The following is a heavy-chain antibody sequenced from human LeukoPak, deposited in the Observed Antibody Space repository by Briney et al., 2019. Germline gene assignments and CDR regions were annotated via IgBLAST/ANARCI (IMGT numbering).Heavy chain of an antibody. J-gene: IGHJ4*02. Sequence: LETLSLTCTVSGGSISGDYWSWVPQPPGKGLGLIGYIYCSGSTNYTPSLKSRVTISVDTSKNQFSPKLSSVTAADTAVYYCASLANWNYFYWGQGTRVTVSA. D-gene: IGHD1-7*01. CDR1: GGSISGDY. CDR2: IYCSGST. CDR3: ASLANWNYFY. V-gene: IGHV4-59*01.